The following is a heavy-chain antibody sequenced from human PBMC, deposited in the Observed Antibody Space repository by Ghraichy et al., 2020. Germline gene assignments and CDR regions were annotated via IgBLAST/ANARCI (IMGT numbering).Heavy chain of an antibody. D-gene: IGHD1-26*01. CDR3: AKDLGMRGVGATLDY. CDR1: GFTFSNYA. V-gene: IGHV3-23*01. J-gene: IGHJ4*02. CDR2: ISDSGSGT. Sequence: GESLNIPCAASGFTFSNYAMTWVRQAPGKGLEWVSSISDSGSGTYYADSVKGRVTISRDNSKNTLYLHINSLRVEDTAVYFCAKDLGMRGVGATLDYWGQGTPVTVSS.